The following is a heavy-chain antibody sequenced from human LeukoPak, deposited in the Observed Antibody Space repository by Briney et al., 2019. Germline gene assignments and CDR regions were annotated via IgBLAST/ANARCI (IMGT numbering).Heavy chain of an antibody. CDR2: IYYSGST. J-gene: IGHJ5*02. CDR3: ARGAPYNWFDP. D-gene: IGHD1-26*01. V-gene: IGHV4-59*01. Sequence: SETLSLTCTVSGGSISSYYWSWIRQPPGKRLEWIGYIYYSGSTNYIPSLKSRVTISVDTSKNQFSLKLSSVTAADTAVYYCARGAPYNWFDPWGQGTLVTVSS. CDR1: GGSISSYY.